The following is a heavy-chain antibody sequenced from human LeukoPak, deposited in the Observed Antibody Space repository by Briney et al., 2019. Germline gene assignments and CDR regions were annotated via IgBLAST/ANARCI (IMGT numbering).Heavy chain of an antibody. V-gene: IGHV3-72*01. CDR3: ARVSYEYWSLDL. Sequence: PGGSLRLSCAASGFTFSDHYMDWVRQAPGKGLEWVGRIRNKANNHITQYAASVNGRFTSSRDDSMNSLYLQMNSLKTQETAGYYCARVSYEYWSLDLWGRGGLVTVSS. CDR2: IRNKANNHIT. D-gene: IGHD5-12*01. J-gene: IGHJ2*01. CDR1: GFTFSDHY.